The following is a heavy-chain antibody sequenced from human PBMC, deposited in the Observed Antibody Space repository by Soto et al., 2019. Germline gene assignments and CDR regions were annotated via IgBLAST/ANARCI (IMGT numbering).Heavy chain of an antibody. J-gene: IGHJ5*02. V-gene: IGHV5-51*01. CDR1: GYSFTSYW. Sequence: RGESLKISCKGSGYSFTSYWIGWVRQMPGKGLEWMGIIYPGDSDTRYSPSFQGQVTISADKSISTAYLQWSSLKASDTAMYYCARHARGVVVPAALNWFDPWGQGTLVTVSS. CDR2: IYPGDSDT. D-gene: IGHD2-2*01. CDR3: ARHARGVVVPAALNWFDP.